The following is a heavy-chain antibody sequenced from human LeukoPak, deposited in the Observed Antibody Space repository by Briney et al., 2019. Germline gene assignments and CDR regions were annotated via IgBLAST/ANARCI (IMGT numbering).Heavy chain of an antibody. CDR3: ARVLSHYYDSSGYSQFDY. CDR2: ISAYNGNT. D-gene: IGHD3-22*01. V-gene: IGHV1-18*01. J-gene: IGHJ4*02. CDR1: GYTFTSYG. Sequence: ASVKVSCKASGYTFTSYGISWVRQAPGQGLEWMGWISAYNGNTNYAQKLQGRVTMTTDTSTSTAYMELRSLRSDDTAVYYCARVLSHYYDSSGYSQFDYWGQGTLVTVSS.